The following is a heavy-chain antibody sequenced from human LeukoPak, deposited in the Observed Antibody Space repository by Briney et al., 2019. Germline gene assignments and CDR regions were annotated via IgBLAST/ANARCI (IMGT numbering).Heavy chain of an antibody. V-gene: IGHV1-2*02. CDR2: INPNSGGT. CDR1: GYTFTGYY. Sequence: ASVKVSCKASGYTFTGYYMHWVRQAPGQGLEWMGWINPNSGGTNYAQKFQGRVTMTRDTSISTAYMELSRLRSDDTAVYYCARDSTPTVTGSFDYWGQGILVTVSS. CDR3: ARDSTPTVTGSFDY. D-gene: IGHD4-17*01. J-gene: IGHJ4*02.